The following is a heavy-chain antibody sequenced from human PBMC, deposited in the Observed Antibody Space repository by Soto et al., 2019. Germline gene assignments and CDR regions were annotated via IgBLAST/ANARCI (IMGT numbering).Heavy chain of an antibody. J-gene: IGHJ6*02. CDR2: IYSGDTT. V-gene: IGHV3-53*01. Sequence: PGGSLRLSCVVPGFIVSDTSMSWVRQAPGKGLEWVSLIYSGDTTYYADSVKGRFTVSRDNSKNTLDLQMNSLRAEDSAVYYCARVRESYYYYGMDVWGQGTTVTVSS. CDR3: ARVRESYYYYGMDV. CDR1: GFIVSDTS.